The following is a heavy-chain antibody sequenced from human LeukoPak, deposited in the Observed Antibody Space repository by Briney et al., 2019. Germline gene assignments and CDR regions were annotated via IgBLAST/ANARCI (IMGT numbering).Heavy chain of an antibody. Sequence: GASVKVSCKASGYTFTSYYMHWVRQAPGQGLEWMGIINPSGGSTSYAQKFQGRVTMTRDTSTSTVYMELSSLRSEDTAVYYCARDGSVDIVVVPAAIGLAYWGQGTLVTVSS. J-gene: IGHJ4*02. CDR2: INPSGGST. V-gene: IGHV1-46*01. CDR3: ARDGSVDIVVVPAAIGLAY. CDR1: GYTFTSYY. D-gene: IGHD2-2*02.